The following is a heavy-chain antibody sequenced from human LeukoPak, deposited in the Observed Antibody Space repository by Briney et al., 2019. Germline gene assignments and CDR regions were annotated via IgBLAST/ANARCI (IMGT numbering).Heavy chain of an antibody. V-gene: IGHV3-20*04. D-gene: IGHD4-17*01. J-gene: IGHJ3*02. Sequence: GGSLRLSCAASGFTFDDYGMSWVRQAPGKGLEWVSGINWNGGSTGYADSVKGRFTIPRDNAKNSLYLQMNSLRAEDTALYYCARNHDYGDYVPLAFDIWGQGTMVTVSS. CDR3: ARNHDYGDYVPLAFDI. CDR2: INWNGGST. CDR1: GFTFDDYG.